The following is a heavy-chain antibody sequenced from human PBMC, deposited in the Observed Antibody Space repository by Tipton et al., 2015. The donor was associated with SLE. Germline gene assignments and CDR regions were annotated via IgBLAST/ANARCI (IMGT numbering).Heavy chain of an antibody. J-gene: IGHJ6*03. CDR3: ARGRPSATQACVGYYYYMDV. D-gene: IGHD1-26*01. CDR2: INHSGST. CDR1: GGSFSGYY. Sequence: TLSLTCAVYGGSFSGYYWSWIRQPPGKGLEWIGEINHSGSTNYNPSLKSRITISVDTSKNQFSLRLSSVTAADTAVYYCARGRPSATQACVGYYYYMDVWVKGTTVPFSS. V-gene: IGHV4-34*01.